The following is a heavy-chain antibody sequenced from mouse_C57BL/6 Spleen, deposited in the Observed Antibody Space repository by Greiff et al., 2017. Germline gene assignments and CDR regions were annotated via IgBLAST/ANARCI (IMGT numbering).Heavy chain of an antibody. CDR1: GYTFTSYW. Sequence: QVQLQQPGAELVRPGSSVKLSCKASGYTFTSYWMDWVKQRPGQGLEWIGNIYPSDSETHYNQKFKDKATLTVDKSSSTAYMQLSSLTSEDSAVYYCARWDYYGSSYRAMDYWGQGTSVTVAS. V-gene: IGHV1-61*01. J-gene: IGHJ4*01. CDR2: IYPSDSET. CDR3: ARWDYYGSSYRAMDY. D-gene: IGHD1-1*01.